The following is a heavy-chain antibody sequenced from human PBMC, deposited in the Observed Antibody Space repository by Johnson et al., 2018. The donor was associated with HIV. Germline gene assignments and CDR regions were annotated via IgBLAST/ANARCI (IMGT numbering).Heavy chain of an antibody. Sequence: QVQLVESGGGVVQPGGSLRLSCAASGFTFSSYGMHWVRQAPGKGLEWVAVISYDGSNKYYADSVKGRFTISRENSKNTLYLQMNSLRAEDTAVYYCAGGVTVAFDIWGPGTVVSVSS. CDR3: AGGVTVAFDI. J-gene: IGHJ3*02. CDR1: GFTFSSYG. CDR2: ISYDGSNK. V-gene: IGHV3-30*03. D-gene: IGHD2-21*02.